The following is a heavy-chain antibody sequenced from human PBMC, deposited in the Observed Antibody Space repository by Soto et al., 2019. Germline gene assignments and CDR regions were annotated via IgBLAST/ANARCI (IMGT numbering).Heavy chain of an antibody. D-gene: IGHD4-17*01. CDR2: IYPGDSDT. CDR1: GYNFPDYW. Sequence: PGESLKISCKGLGYNFPDYWIAWVRQMPGKGLEYMGIIYPGDSDTRYSPSFQGQVTISAHKSISTAYLQRNSLEASDTAMHYCARHGEGCKTQWQLNWYDTWGQGSLVTVSS. CDR3: ARHGEGCKTQWQLNWYDT. V-gene: IGHV5-51*01. J-gene: IGHJ5*02.